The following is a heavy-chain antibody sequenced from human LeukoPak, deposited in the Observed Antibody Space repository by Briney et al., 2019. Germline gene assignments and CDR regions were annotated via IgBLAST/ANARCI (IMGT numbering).Heavy chain of an antibody. J-gene: IGHJ4*02. CDR3: AKEGDTAMATSAFDY. D-gene: IGHD5-18*01. CDR2: ISYDGSNK. CDR1: GFTFSSYG. V-gene: IGHV3-30*18. Sequence: GGSLRLSCAASGFTFSSYGVHWVRQAPGKGLEWVAVISYDGSNKYYADSVKGRFTISRDNSKNTLYLQMNSLRAEDTAVYYCAKEGDTAMATSAFDYWGQGTLVTVSS.